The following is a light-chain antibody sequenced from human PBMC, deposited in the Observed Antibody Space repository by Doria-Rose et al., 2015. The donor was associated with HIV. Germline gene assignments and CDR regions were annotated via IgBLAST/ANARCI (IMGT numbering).Light chain of an antibody. CDR1: QSFSSTY. CDR2: DGS. Sequence: TQSPGTLSLSPGERATLSCRASQSFSSTYLAWYQQKPGQAPSLLIYDGSTRATGISDRFSASGSGTDFTLTINRLELEDFALYYCHQYGTSWTFGQGTKVEI. CDR3: HQYGTSWT. V-gene: IGKV3-20*01. J-gene: IGKJ1*01.